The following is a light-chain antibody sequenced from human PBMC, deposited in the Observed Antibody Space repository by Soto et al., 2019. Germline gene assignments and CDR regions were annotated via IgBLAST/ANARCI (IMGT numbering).Light chain of an antibody. CDR1: QNIFSNY. Sequence: EIVLTQSPDTVSVSPGERVTPSCRASQNIFSNYLAWYQQKPGQAPRLLIYGASTRATGIADRFSGGGSGTDFTLTISRLEPEDFAVYHCQQYGRSWTFGQGTKVDTK. J-gene: IGKJ1*01. CDR2: GAS. V-gene: IGKV3-20*01. CDR3: QQYGRSWT.